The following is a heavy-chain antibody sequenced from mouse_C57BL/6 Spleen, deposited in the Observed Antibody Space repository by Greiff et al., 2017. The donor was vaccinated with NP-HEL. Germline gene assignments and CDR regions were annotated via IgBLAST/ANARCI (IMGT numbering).Heavy chain of an antibody. CDR3: ARSDTTASDYFDY. V-gene: IGHV1-80*01. CDR2: IYPGDGDT. Sequence: VKLMESGAELVKPGASVKISCKASGYAFSSYWMNWVKQRPGKGLEWIGQIYPGDGDTNYNGKFKGKATLTADKSSSTAYMQLSSLTSEDSAVYFCARSDTTASDYFDYWGQGTTLTVSS. CDR1: GYAFSSYW. D-gene: IGHD1-2*01. J-gene: IGHJ2*01.